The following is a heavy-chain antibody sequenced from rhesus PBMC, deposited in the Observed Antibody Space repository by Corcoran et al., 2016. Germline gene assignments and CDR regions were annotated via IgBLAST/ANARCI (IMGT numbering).Heavy chain of an antibody. CDR3: GITTVVERYFDV. V-gene: IGHV1-200*01. Sequence: WVKQSHGRSLEWIGYINPNNGGTSYNQKFKGKATLTVNQSSRTAYMELRSLTSEDSAVYYCGITTVVERYFDVWGTGTTVTVSS. J-gene: IGHJ2*01. D-gene: IGHD4-29*01. CDR2: INPNNGGT.